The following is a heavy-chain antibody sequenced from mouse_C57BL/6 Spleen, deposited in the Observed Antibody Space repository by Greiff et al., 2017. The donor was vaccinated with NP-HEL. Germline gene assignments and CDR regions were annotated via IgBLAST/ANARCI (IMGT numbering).Heavy chain of an antibody. V-gene: IGHV14-3*01. Sequence: DVKLVESVAELVRPGASVKLSCTASGFNIKNTYMHWVKQRPEQGLEWIGRIDPANGNTKYAPKFQGKATITADTSSNTAYLQLSSLTSEDTAIYYCARAYYDYDYAMDYWGQGTSVTVSS. CDR1: GFNIKNTY. CDR2: IDPANGNT. J-gene: IGHJ4*01. D-gene: IGHD2-4*01. CDR3: ARAYYDYDYAMDY.